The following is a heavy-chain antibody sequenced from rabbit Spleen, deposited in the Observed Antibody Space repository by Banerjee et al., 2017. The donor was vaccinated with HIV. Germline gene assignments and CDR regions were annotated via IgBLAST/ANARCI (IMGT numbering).Heavy chain of an antibody. CDR2: IDPIFAIT. D-gene: IGHD4-1*01. J-gene: IGHJ4*01. V-gene: IGHV1S36*01. CDR1: GFDLSSYG. Sequence: QEQLKESGGGLVTPGGTRTLTCTASGFDLSSYGVSWVRQAPGKGLEWIGYIDPIFAITYFANWVNGRFTISSHNAQNTLFLQLNSLTAADTATYFCARDLTDAIGWNFGWWGQGTLVTVS. CDR3: ARDLTDAIGWNFGW.